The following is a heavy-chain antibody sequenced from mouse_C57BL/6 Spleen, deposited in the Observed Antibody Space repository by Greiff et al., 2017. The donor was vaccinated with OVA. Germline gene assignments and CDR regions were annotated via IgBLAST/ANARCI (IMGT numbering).Heavy chain of an antibody. Sequence: VQLQQSGPELVKPGASVKIPCKASGYTFTDYNMDWVKQSHGKSLEWIGDINPNNGGTIYNQKFKGKATLTVDKSSSTAYMELRSLTSEDTAVYYCARGFVTTVVGRYFDVWGTGTTVTVSS. J-gene: IGHJ1*03. CDR2: INPNNGGT. D-gene: IGHD1-1*01. CDR3: ARGFVTTVVGRYFDV. CDR1: GYTFTDYN. V-gene: IGHV1-18*01.